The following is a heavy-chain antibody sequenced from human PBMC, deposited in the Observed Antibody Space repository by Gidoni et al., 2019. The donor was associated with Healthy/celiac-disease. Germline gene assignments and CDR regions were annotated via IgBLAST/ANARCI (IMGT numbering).Heavy chain of an antibody. Sequence: QVQLVESGGGVVQPGRSLGLSCAASGFTFSSYAMHWVRQAPGKGLEWVAVISYDGSNKYYADSVKGRFTISRDNSKNTLYLQMNSLRAEDTAVYYCARSNSGWGQGTLVTVSS. CDR1: GFTFSSYA. J-gene: IGHJ4*02. CDR3: ARSNSG. V-gene: IGHV3-30-3*01. CDR2: ISYDGSNK. D-gene: IGHD1-1*01.